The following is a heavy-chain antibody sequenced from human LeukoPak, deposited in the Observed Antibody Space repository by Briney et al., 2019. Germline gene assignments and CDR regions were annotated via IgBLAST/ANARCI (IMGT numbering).Heavy chain of an antibody. D-gene: IGHD1-26*01. Sequence: AGGSLRLSCAASGFTFSSYSMNWVRQAPGKGLEWVSAISGRDGSTYYADSVKGRFTISRDNSKNTVYLQMNSLRAEDTAIYYCAKDWDLDYWGQGTLVTVSS. J-gene: IGHJ4*02. CDR1: GFTFSSYS. V-gene: IGHV3-23*01. CDR3: AKDWDLDY. CDR2: ISGRDGST.